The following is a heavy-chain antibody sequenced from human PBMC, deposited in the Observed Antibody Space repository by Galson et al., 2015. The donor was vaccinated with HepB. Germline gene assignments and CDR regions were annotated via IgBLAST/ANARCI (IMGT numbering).Heavy chain of an antibody. CDR2: IYPGDSDT. CDR3: ARGPPGYGYVGVEIEFDY. V-gene: IGHV5-51*01. J-gene: IGHJ4*02. D-gene: IGHD5-18*01. Sequence: QSGAEVKKPGESLKISCKGSGYSFTSYWIGWVRQMPGKGLEWMGIIYPGDSDTRYSPSFQGQVTISADKSISTAYLQWSSLKASDTAMYYCARGPPGYGYVGVEIEFDYWVQGTLVALSS. CDR1: GYSFTSYW.